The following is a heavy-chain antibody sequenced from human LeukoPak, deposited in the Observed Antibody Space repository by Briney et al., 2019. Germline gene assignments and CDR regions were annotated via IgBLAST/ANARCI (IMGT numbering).Heavy chain of an antibody. CDR3: ARRVVRGNWFDP. Sequence: SETLSLTCTVSGGSISSYYWSWIRQPPGKGLEWIGYIYYSGSTNYNPSPKSRVTISVDTSKNQFSLKLSSVTAADTAVYYCARRVVRGNWFDPWGQGTLVTVSS. CDR2: IYYSGST. D-gene: IGHD3-10*01. J-gene: IGHJ5*02. V-gene: IGHV4-59*08. CDR1: GGSISSYY.